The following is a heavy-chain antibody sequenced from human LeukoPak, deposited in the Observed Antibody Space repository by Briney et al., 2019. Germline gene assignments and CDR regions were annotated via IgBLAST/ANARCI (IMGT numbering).Heavy chain of an antibody. D-gene: IGHD1-26*01. CDR3: ARDHGGATDY. Sequence: PGGSLRLSCAASGFTFSSYWMSWVRQAPGKGLEWVSSISSSSSYIFYADSVKGRFTISRDNAKNSLYLQMNSLRAEDTAVYYCARDHGGATDYWGQGTLVTVSS. J-gene: IGHJ4*02. V-gene: IGHV3-21*01. CDR1: GFTFSSYW. CDR2: ISSSSSYI.